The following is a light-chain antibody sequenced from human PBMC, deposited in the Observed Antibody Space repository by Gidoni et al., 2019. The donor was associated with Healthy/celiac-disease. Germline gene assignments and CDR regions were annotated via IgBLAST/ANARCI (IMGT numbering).Light chain of an antibody. J-gene: IGKJ1*01. CDR2: QAS. CDR1: QSISSW. CDR3: QQYNSYTWT. V-gene: IGKV1-5*03. Sequence: DIQMTQSPSTLSASVVDRVTITCRASQSISSWLAWYQQKPGKAPKLLIYQASSLESGVPSSFSGSGSGTEFTLTIISLQPDDFATYYCQQYNSYTWTFGQGTKVEIK.